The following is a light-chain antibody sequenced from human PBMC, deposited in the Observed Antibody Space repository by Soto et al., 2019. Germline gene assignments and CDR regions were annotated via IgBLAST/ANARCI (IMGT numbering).Light chain of an antibody. Sequence: DIKMTQSPSSLSASVGDRVTITCRPSQGMRHDLGWYKQKPGKAPKRLIYAASSLQFGVPSRFSGSGSGTEFTLTINSLQPEDFATYYCLQHNTYPRTFGQGTKV. CDR1: QGMRHD. V-gene: IGKV1-17*01. J-gene: IGKJ1*01. CDR3: LQHNTYPRT. CDR2: AAS.